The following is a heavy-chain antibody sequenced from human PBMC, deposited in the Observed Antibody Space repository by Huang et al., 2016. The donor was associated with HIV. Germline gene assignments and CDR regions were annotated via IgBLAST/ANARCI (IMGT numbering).Heavy chain of an antibody. V-gene: IGHV1-69*01. CDR2: IRPLVRAP. J-gene: IGHJ4*02. CDR3: AMSLRYQYDSRSYWGRYFDY. Sequence: QVQLEQSGPAVRKPGSSVKVSCQASGGSFSDQIISWVRQAPGQRFEWMGGIRPLVRAPAYAQELKGRVTMTADESTATIYMELNSLTSEDTAVYYCAMSLRYQYDSRSYWGRYFDYWGQGTLVTVSS. CDR1: GGSFSDQI. D-gene: IGHD3-16*01.